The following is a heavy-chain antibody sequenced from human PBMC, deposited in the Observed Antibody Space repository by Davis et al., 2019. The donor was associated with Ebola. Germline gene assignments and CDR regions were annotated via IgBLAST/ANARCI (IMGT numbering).Heavy chain of an antibody. CDR2: FDPEDGET. J-gene: IGHJ4*02. V-gene: IGHV1-8*02. CDR3: ARIPLAYCGGDCYSWDY. D-gene: IGHD2-21*01. Sequence: ASVKVSCKASGGTFSSYAISWVRQAPGQGLEWMGGFDPEDGETIYAQKFQGRVTMTRNTSISTAYMELSSLRSEDTAVYYCARIPLAYCGGDCYSWDYWGQGTLVTVSS. CDR1: GGTFSSYA.